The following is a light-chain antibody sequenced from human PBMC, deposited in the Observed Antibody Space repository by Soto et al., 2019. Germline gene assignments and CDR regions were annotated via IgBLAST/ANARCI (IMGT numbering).Light chain of an antibody. CDR2: KAS. CDR3: QQYNSYSSWT. Sequence: DIQMTQSPSTLSASVGDRVTITCRASQSISIWLAWYQQKPGRAPKLLIYKASSLESGVPSRFSGSGSGTEFTLTISNLQPDDFATYYCQQYNSYSSWTFGQGTKVEIK. J-gene: IGKJ1*01. V-gene: IGKV1-5*03. CDR1: QSISIW.